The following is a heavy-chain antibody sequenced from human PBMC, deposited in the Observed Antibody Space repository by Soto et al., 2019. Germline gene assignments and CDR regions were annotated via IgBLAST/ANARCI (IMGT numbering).Heavy chain of an antibody. D-gene: IGHD3-16*01. Sequence: SETLSLTCAVYGGSFSGYYWSWIRQPPGKGLEWIGEINHSGSTNYNPSLKSRVTISVDTSKNQFSLKLSSVTAADTAVYYCARGPRGGLYYYYGMDVWGQGTTVTVSS. CDR3: ARGPRGGLYYYYGMDV. J-gene: IGHJ6*02. V-gene: IGHV4-34*01. CDR2: INHSGST. CDR1: GGSFSGYY.